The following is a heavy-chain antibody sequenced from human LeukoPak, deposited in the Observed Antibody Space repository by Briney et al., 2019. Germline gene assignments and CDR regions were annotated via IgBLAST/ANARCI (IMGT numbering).Heavy chain of an antibody. V-gene: IGHV1-69*05. CDR3: ASPQGMVDYFDY. CDR2: ISPIFGTA. CDR1: GGTFSSYA. Sequence: SVKVSCKASGGTFSSYAISWVRQAPGQGLEWMGGISPIFGTANYAQKFQGRVTITTDESTSAAYMELSSLRSEDTAVYYCASPQGMVDYFDYWGQGTLVTVSS. J-gene: IGHJ4*02. D-gene: IGHD2-8*01.